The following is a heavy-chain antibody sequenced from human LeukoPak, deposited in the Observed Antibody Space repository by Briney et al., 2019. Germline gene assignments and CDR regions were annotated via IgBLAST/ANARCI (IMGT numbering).Heavy chain of an antibody. V-gene: IGHV4-38-2*01. CDR1: GYSISSGYY. CDR2: IYHSGST. CDR3: ARYSYGLFDY. D-gene: IGHD5-18*01. J-gene: IGHJ4*02. Sequence: PSETLSLTCAVSGYSISSGYYWGWIRQPPGKGLEWIGRIYHSGSTYYNPSLKSRVTISVDTSKNQFSLKLSSVTAADTAVYYCARYSYGLFDYWGQGTLVTVSS.